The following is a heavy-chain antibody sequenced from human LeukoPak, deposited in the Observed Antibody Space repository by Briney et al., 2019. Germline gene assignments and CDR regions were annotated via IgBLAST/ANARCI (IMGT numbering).Heavy chain of an antibody. J-gene: IGHJ5*02. CDR3: ATVGSGSSNWFDP. V-gene: IGHV4-4*02. CDR1: GGSITSSNW. CDR2: IYHSGST. Sequence: SETLSLTCAVSGGSITSSNWWSWVRQPPGKGLEWIGSIYHSGSTYYNPSLKSRVTISVDTSKNQFSLKLSSVTAADTAVYYCATVGSGSSNWFDPWGQGTLVTVSS. D-gene: IGHD3-10*01.